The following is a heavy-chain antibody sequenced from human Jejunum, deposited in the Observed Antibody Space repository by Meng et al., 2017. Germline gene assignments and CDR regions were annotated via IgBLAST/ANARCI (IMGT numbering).Heavy chain of an antibody. Sequence: QVQLQESGPGLVKPSGTLSLTCPVPGGYINKENWWSWVRQSPERGLEWIGEIYNGGNTNYNPSLNRRVTMSVDESTNQMSLKLTSVTAADTAVYYCVRGEFAMLARFDFWGQGILVTVSS. D-gene: IGHD2-2*01. V-gene: IGHV4-4*02. CDR2: IYNGGNT. J-gene: IGHJ4*02. CDR1: GGYINKENW. CDR3: VRGEFAMLARFDF.